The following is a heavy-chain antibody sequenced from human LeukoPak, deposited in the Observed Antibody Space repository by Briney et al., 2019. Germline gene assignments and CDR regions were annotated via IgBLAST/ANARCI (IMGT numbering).Heavy chain of an antibody. Sequence: PGGSLRLSCAASGFTFSSYSMNWVRQAPGKGLEWVSYISSSTNTIYYADSVKGRFTISRDNSKNTLYLQMNSLRAEDTAVYYCAKGQVGAGRAWGQGTLVTVSS. D-gene: IGHD1-26*01. V-gene: IGHV3-48*01. J-gene: IGHJ4*02. CDR3: AKGQVGAGRA. CDR2: ISSSTNTI. CDR1: GFTFSSYS.